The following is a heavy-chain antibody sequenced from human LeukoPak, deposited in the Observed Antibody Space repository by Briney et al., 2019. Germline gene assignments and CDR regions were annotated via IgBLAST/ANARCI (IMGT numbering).Heavy chain of an antibody. D-gene: IGHD3/OR15-3a*01. CDR1: GVSISSSNSY. Sequence: SETLSLTCTVSGVSISSSNSYWGWIRQPPGKGLEWIGSIYYSGNTYYNASLKSQVSISIDTSMSQFSLRLTSVTAADTAVYYCARQTGSGLFILPGGQGTLVTVSS. CDR2: IYYSGNT. J-gene: IGHJ4*02. CDR3: ARQTGSGLFILP. V-gene: IGHV4-39*01.